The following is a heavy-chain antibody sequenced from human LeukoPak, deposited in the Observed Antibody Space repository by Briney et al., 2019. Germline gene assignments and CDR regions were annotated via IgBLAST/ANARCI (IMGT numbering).Heavy chain of an antibody. V-gene: IGHV5-51*01. CDR2: IYPGDSDT. D-gene: IGHD3-10*01. CDR1: GYSFTSYW. J-gene: IGHJ5*02. Sequence: KVSCKGSGYSFTSYWIGWVRQMPGKGLEWMGIIYPGDSDTRYSPSFQGQVTISADKSISTAYLQWSSLKASDTAMYYCARHIMVRGVIRSPWFDPWGQGTLVTVSS. CDR3: ARHIMVRGVIRSPWFDP.